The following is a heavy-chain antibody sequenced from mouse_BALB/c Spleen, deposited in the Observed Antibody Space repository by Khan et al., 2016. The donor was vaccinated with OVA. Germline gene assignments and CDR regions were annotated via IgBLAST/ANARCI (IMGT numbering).Heavy chain of an antibody. Sequence: QVQLQQSGAELAKPGASVKMSCTPSGYTFTTYWIHWIKQRPGQGLEWIGYINPSTGYTAYNKNFKDKATLTADESSSTAYMQLNSLTSADSAVYYAARRGLYGLFAYWGQGTLVTVSA. CDR2: INPSTGYT. V-gene: IGHV1-7*01. J-gene: IGHJ3*01. D-gene: IGHD2-10*02. CDR3: ARRGLYGLFAY. CDR1: GYTFTTYW.